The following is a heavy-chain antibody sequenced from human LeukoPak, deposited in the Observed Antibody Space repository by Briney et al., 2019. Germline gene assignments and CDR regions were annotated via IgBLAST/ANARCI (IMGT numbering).Heavy chain of an antibody. Sequence: SETLSLTCTVSGGSISSSSYYWGWIRQPPGKGLEWIGSIYYSGSTYYNPSLKSRVTISVDTSKNQFSLKLSSVTAADTAVYYCARGDCSSTSCYPPGFDYWGQGTLVTVSS. CDR1: GGSISSSSYY. CDR3: ARGDCSSTSCYPPGFDY. J-gene: IGHJ4*02. D-gene: IGHD2-2*01. CDR2: IYYSGST. V-gene: IGHV4-39*01.